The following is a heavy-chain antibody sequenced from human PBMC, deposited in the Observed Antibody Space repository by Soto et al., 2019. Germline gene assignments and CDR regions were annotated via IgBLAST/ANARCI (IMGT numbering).Heavy chain of an antibody. CDR1: GFTFSSYA. J-gene: IGHJ6*03. V-gene: IGHV3-23*01. CDR3: AKCQLERVYYYYYMDV. D-gene: IGHD1-1*01. CDR2: ISGSGGST. Sequence: EVQLLESGGGLVQPGGSLRLSCAASGFTFSSYAMSWVRQAPGKGLEWVSAISGSGGSTYYADSVKGRFTISRDNSKNTLYLQMNSLRAEDTAVYYCAKCQLERVYYYYYMDVWGKGTTVTVSS.